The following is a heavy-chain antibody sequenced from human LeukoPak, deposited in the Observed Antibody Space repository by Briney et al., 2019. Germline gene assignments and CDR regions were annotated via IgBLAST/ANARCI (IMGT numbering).Heavy chain of an antibody. J-gene: IGHJ5*02. CDR2: ISSSSSTT. V-gene: IGHV3-48*01. D-gene: IGHD2/OR15-2a*01. CDR1: GFTFSSYS. Sequence: PGGSLRLSCAASGFTFSSYSMNWVRQAPGKGLEWVSYISSSSSTTYYADSVKGRFTISRDNSKNTLYLQMNSLRAEDTAVYYCAKVSKRIWFDPWGQGTLVTVSS. CDR3: AKVSKRIWFDP.